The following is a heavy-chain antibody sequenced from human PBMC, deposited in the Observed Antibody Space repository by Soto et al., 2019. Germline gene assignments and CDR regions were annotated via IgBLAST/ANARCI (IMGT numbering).Heavy chain of an antibody. J-gene: IGHJ5*02. V-gene: IGHV4-34*01. CDR1: GGSFSGYY. Sequence: SETLSLTCAVYGGSFSGYYWSWIRQPPGKGLEWIGEINHSGSTNYNPSLKSRVTISVDTSKNQFSLKLSSVTAADTAVYYCGRGLWSSGWYWFDPWGQGTLVTVSS. D-gene: IGHD6-19*01. CDR3: GRGLWSSGWYWFDP. CDR2: INHSGST.